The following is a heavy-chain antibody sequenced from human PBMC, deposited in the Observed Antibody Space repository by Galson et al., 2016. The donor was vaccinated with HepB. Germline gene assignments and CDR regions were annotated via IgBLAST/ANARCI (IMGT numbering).Heavy chain of an antibody. V-gene: IGHV3-21*01. CDR2: ISSGSSYI. D-gene: IGHD5-12*01. Sequence: SLRLSCAASGFTFNNAWMNWVRQAPGKGLEWVSSISSGSSYIYYADSVRGRFIISRDNAKNSLYLQMNSLRAGDTAVYYCARQYRGGPSDYWGQGTLVIVSS. CDR1: GFTFNNAW. J-gene: IGHJ4*02. CDR3: ARQYRGGPSDY.